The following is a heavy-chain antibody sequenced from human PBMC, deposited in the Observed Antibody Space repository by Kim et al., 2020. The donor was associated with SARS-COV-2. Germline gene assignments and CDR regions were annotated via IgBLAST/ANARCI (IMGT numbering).Heavy chain of an antibody. CDR2: IYWDDDK. CDR1: GFSLSTSGVG. V-gene: IGHV2-5*02. J-gene: IGHJ4*02. D-gene: IGHD6-19*01. CDR3: AHRQGIAVAARYFDY. Sequence: SGPTLVKPTQTLTLTCTFSGFSLSTSGVGVGWIRQPPGKALEWLALIYWDDDKRYSPSLKSRLTITKDTSKNQVVLTMTNMDPVDTATYYCAHRQGIAVAARYFDYWGRVTPVCVSS.